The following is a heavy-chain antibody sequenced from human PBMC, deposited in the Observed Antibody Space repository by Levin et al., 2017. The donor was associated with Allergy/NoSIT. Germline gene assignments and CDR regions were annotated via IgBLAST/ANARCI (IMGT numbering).Heavy chain of an antibody. D-gene: IGHD2-2*01. V-gene: IGHV1-2*02. Sequence: GASVKVSCKASGYTFTGYYMHWVRQAPGQGLEWMGWINPNSGGTNYAQKFQGRVTMTRDTSISTAYMELSRLRSDDTAVYYCARVGGYCSSTSCADYYYYYMDVWGKGTTVTVSS. J-gene: IGHJ6*03. CDR3: ARVGGYCSSTSCADYYYYYMDV. CDR1: GYTFTGYY. CDR2: INPNSGGT.